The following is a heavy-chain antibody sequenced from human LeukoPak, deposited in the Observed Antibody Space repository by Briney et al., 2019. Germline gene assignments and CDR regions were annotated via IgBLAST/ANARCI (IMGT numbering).Heavy chain of an antibody. CDR2: INHGGST. CDR1: GGSFSGYY. D-gene: IGHD5-18*01. V-gene: IGHV4-34*01. CDR3: AINSYTYGPYFDY. Sequence: PSETLSLTCAVYGGSFSGYYWSWIRQPPGKGLEWIGEINHGGSTNYNPSLKSRVTISVDTSKNQFSLKLSSVTAADTAMYYCAINSYTYGPYFDYWGQGTLVTVSS. J-gene: IGHJ4*02.